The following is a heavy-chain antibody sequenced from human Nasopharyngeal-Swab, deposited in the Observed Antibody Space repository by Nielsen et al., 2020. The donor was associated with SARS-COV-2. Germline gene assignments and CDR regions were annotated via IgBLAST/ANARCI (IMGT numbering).Heavy chain of an antibody. CDR2: IDPSDSYT. CDR3: ARRVYGSGEEFDP. J-gene: IGHJ5*02. D-gene: IGHD3-10*01. V-gene: IGHV5-10-1*01. Sequence: VRQMPGKGLEWMGRIDPSDSYTNYSPSFQGHVTISADKSISTAYLQWSSLEALDTAMYYCARRVYGSGEEFDPWGQGTLVTVSS.